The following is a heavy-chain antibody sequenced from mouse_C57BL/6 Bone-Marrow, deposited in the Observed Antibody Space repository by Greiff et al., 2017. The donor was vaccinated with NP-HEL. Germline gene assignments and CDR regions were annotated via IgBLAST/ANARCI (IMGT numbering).Heavy chain of an antibody. Sequence: VQLQQSGAELVKPGASVKISCKASGYAFSSYWLNWVKQRPGKGLAWLGQLYPGDGDTHYNGQFKGKATLTADKSASTAYMQLSSLTSEDSAVDFCAKDWNYFDYWGQGTTLTVSS. V-gene: IGHV1-80*01. J-gene: IGHJ2*01. CDR1: GYAFSSYW. CDR2: LYPGDGDT. CDR3: AKDWNYFDY. D-gene: IGHD4-1*01.